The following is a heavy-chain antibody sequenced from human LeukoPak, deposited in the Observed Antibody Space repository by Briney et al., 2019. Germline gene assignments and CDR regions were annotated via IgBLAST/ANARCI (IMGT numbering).Heavy chain of an antibody. J-gene: IGHJ4*02. CDR3: AVMVAGTSIDY. CDR1: GYTFTSHW. CDR2: IYPGNSDT. Sequence: KRGESLKISCKVSGYTFTSHWIGWVRQLPGKGLEWMGIIYPGNSDTRYSPSFQGQVTISADKSISTAYLQWSSLKASDTAMYYCAVMVAGTSIDYWGQGTLVTVSS. D-gene: IGHD6-19*01. V-gene: IGHV5-51*01.